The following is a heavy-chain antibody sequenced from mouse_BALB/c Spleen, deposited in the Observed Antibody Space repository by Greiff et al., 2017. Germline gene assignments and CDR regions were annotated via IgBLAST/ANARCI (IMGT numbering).Heavy chain of an antibody. D-gene: IGHD2-4*01. J-gene: IGHJ3*01. Sequence: EVKLVESGGGLVKPGGSLKLSCAASGFTFSSYAMSWVRQSPEKRLEWVAEISSGGSYTYYPDTVTGRFTISRDNAKNTLYLEMSSLRSEDTAMYYCARDEDYDYDCFAYWGEGRLVTVSA. V-gene: IGHV5-9-4*01. CDR3: ARDEDYDYDCFAY. CDR1: GFTFSSYA. CDR2: ISSGGSYT.